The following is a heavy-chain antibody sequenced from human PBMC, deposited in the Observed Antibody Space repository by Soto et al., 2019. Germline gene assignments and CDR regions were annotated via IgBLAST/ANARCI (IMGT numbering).Heavy chain of an antibody. V-gene: IGHV3-11*01. D-gene: IGHD6-6*01. CDR1: GFTFSDYY. J-gene: IGHJ4*02. CDR2: ISYDGSTI. CDR3: AGEQLVSGYDY. Sequence: SGGSLRLSCAASGFTFSDYYMSWIRQAPGKGLEWVSYISYDGSTIYYADSVKGRFTISRDNAKNSLYLQMNSLRAEDTAIYYCAGEQLVSGYDYWGQGTLVTVSS.